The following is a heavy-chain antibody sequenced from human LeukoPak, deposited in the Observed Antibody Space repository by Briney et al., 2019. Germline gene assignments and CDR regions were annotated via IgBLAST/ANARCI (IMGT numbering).Heavy chain of an antibody. J-gene: IGHJ4*02. Sequence: SVTLSFTCTVSGFSISSYYWGWIRQPPGKGLEWIGSIYYSGSTYYNPSLKSRATISVDTSKNQFSLKQSSVTAADTAVYYCARLGGYYDSSGYYWVDYWGQGTLVTVSS. D-gene: IGHD3-22*01. CDR2: IYYSGST. CDR3: ARLGGYYDSSGYYWVDY. CDR1: GFSISSYY. V-gene: IGHV4-39*01.